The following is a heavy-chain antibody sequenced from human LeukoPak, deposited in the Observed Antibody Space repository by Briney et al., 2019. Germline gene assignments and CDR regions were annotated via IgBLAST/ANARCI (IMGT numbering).Heavy chain of an antibody. D-gene: IGHD6-19*01. CDR1: AYSFSIYD. V-gene: IGHV1-8*03. CDR3: AREDAEAGTRSMDV. CDR2: MNPNSGNT. J-gene: IGHJ6*04. Sequence: ASVKVSCTASAYSFSIYDINWVRQAPGQGLELMGWMNPNSGNTAYAQKYQGRVTITRNTAISTAYMELSSLRSEDTAVYYCAREDAEAGTRSMDVWGKGTTVTVSS.